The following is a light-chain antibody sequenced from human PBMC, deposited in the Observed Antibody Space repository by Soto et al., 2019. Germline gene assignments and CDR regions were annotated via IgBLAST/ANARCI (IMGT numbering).Light chain of an antibody. J-gene: IGKJ1*01. Sequence: DIQMTQSPSSVSASVGDRVTITCRASQAISTWLAWYQQKPGKAPKLLIYAASNLQTGVPSRFSGSGSGTEFTLTSSSLQPEDFATYYCQQANSFPRTFGQGTKVEIK. CDR3: QQANSFPRT. V-gene: IGKV1D-12*01. CDR2: AAS. CDR1: QAISTW.